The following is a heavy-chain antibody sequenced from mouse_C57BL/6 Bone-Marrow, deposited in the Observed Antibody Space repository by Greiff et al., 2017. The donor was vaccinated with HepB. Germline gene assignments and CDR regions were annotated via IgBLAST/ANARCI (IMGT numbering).Heavy chain of an antibody. Sequence: EVQGVASGGGLVKPGGSLKLSCAASGFTFSSYAMSWVRQTPEKRLEWVATISDGGSYTYYPDNVKGRFTISRDNAKNNLYLQMSHLKSEDTAMYYCARDTVTTRFAYWGQGTLVTVSA. V-gene: IGHV5-4*01. J-gene: IGHJ3*01. CDR1: GFTFSSYA. CDR2: ISDGGSYT. D-gene: IGHD2-2*01. CDR3: ARDTVTTRFAY.